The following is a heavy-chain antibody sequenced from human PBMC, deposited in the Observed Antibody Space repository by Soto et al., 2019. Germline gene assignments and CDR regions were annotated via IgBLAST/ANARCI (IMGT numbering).Heavy chain of an antibody. Sequence: QIQLVQSGAEVKKPGSSVKVSCKASGGTFSSYTVSWVRQAPGQGLEWMGRIIPILGIANYAQKFQGRVTITADKSTSTAYMELSSLSSEDTAVYYCARDQSWTAYYYYYMDVWGKGTTVTVSS. CDR1: GGTFSSYT. CDR3: ARDQSWTAYYYYYMDV. J-gene: IGHJ6*03. D-gene: IGHD3-10*01. V-gene: IGHV1-69*08. CDR2: IIPILGIA.